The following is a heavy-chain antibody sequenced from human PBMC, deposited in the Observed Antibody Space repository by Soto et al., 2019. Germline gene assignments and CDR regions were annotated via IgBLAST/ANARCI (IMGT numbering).Heavy chain of an antibody. CDR3: ARDIVDTAMGEDIWFDP. J-gene: IGHJ5*02. CDR2: IYSGGST. CDR1: GFTVSSNY. V-gene: IGHV3-66*01. Sequence: EVQLVESGGGLVQPGGSLRLSCAASGFTVSSNYMSWVRQAPGKGLEWVSVIYSGGSTYYADSVKGRFTISRDNSKNTLYLQMNSLRAEDTAVYYCARDIVDTAMGEDIWFDPWGQGTLVTVSS. D-gene: IGHD5-18*01.